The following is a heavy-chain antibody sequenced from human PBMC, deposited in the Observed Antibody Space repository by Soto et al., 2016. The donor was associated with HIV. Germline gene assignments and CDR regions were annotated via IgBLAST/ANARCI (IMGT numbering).Heavy chain of an antibody. J-gene: IGHJ4*02. CDR2: ISSSDISA. CDR1: GFTFKSYA. CDR3: AKGNSRMLMPGKYFDD. D-gene: IGHD3-22*01. V-gene: IGHV3-23*01. Sequence: EVQLLESGGDFVQPGGSLRLSCAASGFTFKSYAMTWVRQAPGKGLKWVSGISSSDISAYYAVSVKGRFTISRDNSRNTLYLQMNGLRAEDSATYYCAKGNSRMLMPGKYFDDWGQGTLVTVSS.